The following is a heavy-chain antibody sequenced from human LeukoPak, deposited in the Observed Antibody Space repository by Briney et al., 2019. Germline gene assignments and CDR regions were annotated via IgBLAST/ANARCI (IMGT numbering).Heavy chain of an antibody. D-gene: IGHD2-2*01. CDR1: GGSISSSSYY. J-gene: IGHJ4*02. CDR2: IYYSGST. CDR3: ARVVPAANPHFDY. V-gene: IGHV4-39*07. Sequence: SETLSLTCTVSGGSISSSSYYWGWIRQPPGKGLEWIGSIYYSGSTYYNPSLKSRVTISVDTSKNQFSLKLSSVTAADTAVYYCARVVPAANPHFDYWGQGTLVTVSS.